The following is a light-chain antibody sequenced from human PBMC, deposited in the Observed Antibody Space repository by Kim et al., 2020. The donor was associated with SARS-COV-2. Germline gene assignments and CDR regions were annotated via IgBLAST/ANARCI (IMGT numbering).Light chain of an antibody. CDR2: DAS. V-gene: IGKV1-8*01. CDR3: QQFYSYPYT. CDR1: QTISNS. J-gene: IGKJ2*01. Sequence: AIPITQSPSSLSASTGDRVTITCRASQTISNSLAWYQQKPGRAPKLLIYDASTLQSGVPPRFGGSGRGTDFTLTINGLQSEDFATYYCQQFYSYPYTYGKENKLEI.